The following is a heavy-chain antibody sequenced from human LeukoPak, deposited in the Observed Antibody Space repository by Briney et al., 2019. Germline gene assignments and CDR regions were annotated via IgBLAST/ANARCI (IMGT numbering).Heavy chain of an antibody. CDR2: IYSGGST. D-gene: IGHD4-17*01. Sequence: PGGSLRLSCAASGFTVSSNYMSWVRQAPGKGLEWVSVIYSGGSTYYADSVKGRFSISRDNSKNTLYLQMNSPRAEDTAAYYCATTTVQGDSYYYGMDVWGQGTTVTVSS. CDR1: GFTVSSNY. J-gene: IGHJ6*02. CDR3: ATTTVQGDSYYYGMDV. V-gene: IGHV3-53*01.